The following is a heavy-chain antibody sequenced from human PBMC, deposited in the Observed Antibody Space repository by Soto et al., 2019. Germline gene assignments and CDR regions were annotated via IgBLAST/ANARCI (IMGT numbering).Heavy chain of an antibody. J-gene: IGHJ4*02. CDR1: GFTFNSDA. CDR2: INTSGGNS. D-gene: IGHD2-15*01. Sequence: GGSLRLSCAASGFTFNSDAMSWVRQAPGKGLEWVSTINTSGGNSYYPDSVKGRFTISRDNSRNTLYLQMDSLRAEDTAVYYCAKRAVVGAARYFDYWGLGTLVTVSS. CDR3: AKRAVVGAARYFDY. V-gene: IGHV3-23*01.